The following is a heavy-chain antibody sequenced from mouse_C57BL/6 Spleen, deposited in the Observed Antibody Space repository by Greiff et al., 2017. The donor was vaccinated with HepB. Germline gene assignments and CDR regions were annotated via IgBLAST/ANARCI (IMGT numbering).Heavy chain of an antibody. Sequence: QVQLKESGPELVKPGASVKISCKASGYAFSSSWMNWVKQRPGKGLEWIGRIYPGDGDTNYNGKFKGKATLTADKSSSTAYMQLSSLTSEDSAVYFCAREDYYGSPVAYWGQGTLVTVSA. CDR3: AREDYYGSPVAY. V-gene: IGHV1-82*01. CDR1: GYAFSSSW. D-gene: IGHD1-1*01. CDR2: IYPGDGDT. J-gene: IGHJ3*01.